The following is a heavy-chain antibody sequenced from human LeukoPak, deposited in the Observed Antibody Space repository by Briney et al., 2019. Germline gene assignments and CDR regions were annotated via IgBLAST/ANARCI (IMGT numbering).Heavy chain of an antibody. CDR1: GGSFSGYY. CDR2: INHSGST. D-gene: IGHD6-13*01. J-gene: IGHJ5*02. V-gene: IGHV4-34*01. Sequence: SETLSLTCAVYGGSFSGYYWSWIRQPPGKGLEGIGEINHSGSTNYNPSLKSRVTISVDTSKNQFSLKLSSVTAADTAVYYCARGPYKQQLVRRMKNWFDPWGQGTLVTVSS. CDR3: ARGPYKQQLVRRMKNWFDP.